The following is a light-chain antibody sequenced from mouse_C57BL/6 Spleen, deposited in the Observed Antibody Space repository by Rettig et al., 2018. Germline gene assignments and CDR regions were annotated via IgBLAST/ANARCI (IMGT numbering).Light chain of an antibody. CDR3: QQYNNYPLT. CDR2: SAS. Sequence: DIVMTQSQKFMSTSVGDRVSVTCKASQNVGTNVAWYQQKPGQSPKTLIYSASYRYSGVPDRFTGSGSGTDFTLTISNVQSEDLAEYFCQQYNNYPLTFGGGTK. J-gene: IGKJ2*01. CDR1: QNVGTN. V-gene: IGKV6-15*01.